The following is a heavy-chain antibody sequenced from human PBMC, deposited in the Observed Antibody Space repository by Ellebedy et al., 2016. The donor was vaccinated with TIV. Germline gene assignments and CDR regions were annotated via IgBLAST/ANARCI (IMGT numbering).Heavy chain of an antibody. CDR1: GYTLSSYA. D-gene: IGHD1-20*01. V-gene: IGHV3-23*01. CDR3: AKELTGTPSYYRMII. J-gene: IGHJ6*02. Sequence: GESLKISCAGSGYTLSSYAMSWVRQSPGKGLEWVSGIGGSGGSAKYGDSVKGQFTISRDISKNTLYLQMNSLSADDTAVYYCAKELTGTPSYYRMIIWGQGTTVTVSS. CDR2: IGGSGGSA.